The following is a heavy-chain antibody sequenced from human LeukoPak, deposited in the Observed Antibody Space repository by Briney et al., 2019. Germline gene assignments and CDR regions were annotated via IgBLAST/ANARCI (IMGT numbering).Heavy chain of an antibody. J-gene: IGHJ5*02. V-gene: IGHV4-39*01. CDR1: GGSISSSSYY. Sequence: SEALSLTCTVSGGSISSSSYYWGWIRQPPGKGLEWIGGIYYSGSTYYNPSLKSRVTISVDTSKNPFSLKLSSVTAADTAVYYCARLLMCYGSGSYYFGNWFDPWGQGTLVTVSS. CDR2: IYYSGST. D-gene: IGHD3-10*01. CDR3: ARLLMCYGSGSYYFGNWFDP.